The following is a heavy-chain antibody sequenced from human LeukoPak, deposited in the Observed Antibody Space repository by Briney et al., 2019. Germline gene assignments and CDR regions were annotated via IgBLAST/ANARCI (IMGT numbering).Heavy chain of an antibody. V-gene: IGHV4-39*02. CDR3: VRDGYNSVDY. D-gene: IGHD5-24*01. J-gene: IGHJ4*02. CDR1: GGSIRSSYYY. CDR2: IYDSGST. Sequence: PSETLSLTCTVSGGSIRSSYYYWGWIRQPPGKGLEWIGSIYDSGSTYYNPSLKSRVTISVDTSKNQFSLKLSSVTAADTAVYYCVRDGYNSVDYWGQGTLVTVSS.